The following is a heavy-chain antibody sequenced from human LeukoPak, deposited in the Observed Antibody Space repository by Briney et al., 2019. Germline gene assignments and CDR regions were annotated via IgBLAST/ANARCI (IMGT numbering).Heavy chain of an antibody. CDR2: ISAYNGNT. CDR3: ARGGYCRGGGCSLSWIADWYFDL. CDR1: GYTFTNYG. Sequence: GASVKVSCKASGYTFTNYGISWVRQAPGQGLEWMGWISAYNGNTNYAQKLPGRVTLTTDTSTTTAYMELRSLRSDDTAVYYCARGGYCRGGGCSLSWIADWYFDLWGRGTLVTVSS. J-gene: IGHJ2*01. D-gene: IGHD2-15*01. V-gene: IGHV1-18*01.